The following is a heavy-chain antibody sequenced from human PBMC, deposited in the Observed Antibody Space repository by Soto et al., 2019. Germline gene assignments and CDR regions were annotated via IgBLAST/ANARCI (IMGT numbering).Heavy chain of an antibody. Sequence: GASVKVSCKASGGTFSSYTISWVRQAPGQGLEWMGRIIPILGIANYAQKFQGRVTITADESTSTAYMELSSLRSEDTAVYYCARDRWISGGHFDYWGQGTLVTVSS. J-gene: IGHJ4*02. CDR3: ARDRWISGGHFDY. CDR2: IIPILGIA. D-gene: IGHD3-10*01. V-gene: IGHV1-69*04. CDR1: GGTFSSYT.